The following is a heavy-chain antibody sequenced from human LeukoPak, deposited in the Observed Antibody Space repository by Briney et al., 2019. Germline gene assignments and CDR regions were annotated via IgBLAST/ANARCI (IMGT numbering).Heavy chain of an antibody. CDR2: IWYDGSNK. Sequence: GGSLRLSCAPSGFTFSSYGMHWVRPAPGKGLGWVAFIWYDGSNKYYADSVKGRFTISRDNSKNTLYLLMNSLRAEDKAVYYCAKDAGLHTPYYFDYWGQGTLVTVSS. D-gene: IGHD5-24*01. CDR3: AKDAGLHTPYYFDY. J-gene: IGHJ4*02. CDR1: GFTFSSYG. V-gene: IGHV3-30*02.